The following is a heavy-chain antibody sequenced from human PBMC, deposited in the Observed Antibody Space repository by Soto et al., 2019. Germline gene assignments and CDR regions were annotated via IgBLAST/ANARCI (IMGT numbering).Heavy chain of an antibody. V-gene: IGHV3-23*01. CDR1: GFTFSSYA. Sequence: EVQLLESGGGLVQPGGSLRLSCAASGFTFSSYAMSWVRQAPGKGLEWVSAISGSGGSTYYADSVKGRFTISRDNSKNTLYLQMNSLRAEDTAVYDCAKARGYSQSYYFDYWGQGTLVTVST. J-gene: IGHJ4*02. CDR2: ISGSGGST. CDR3: AKARGYSQSYYFDY. D-gene: IGHD5-18*01.